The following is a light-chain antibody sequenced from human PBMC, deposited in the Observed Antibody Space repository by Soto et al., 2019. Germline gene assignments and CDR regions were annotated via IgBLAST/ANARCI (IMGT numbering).Light chain of an antibody. CDR3: QQSSTAPFT. Sequence: DIQMTQSPSSLSASVGDRVTITCRASQNINTYLNWYQQKPGKAPKLLIFAASSLQSGVPSRFSGTGSRTDFTLTISSMQPEDFATYYCQQSSTAPFTFGPGTKVDL. CDR2: AAS. CDR1: QNINTY. V-gene: IGKV1-39*01. J-gene: IGKJ3*01.